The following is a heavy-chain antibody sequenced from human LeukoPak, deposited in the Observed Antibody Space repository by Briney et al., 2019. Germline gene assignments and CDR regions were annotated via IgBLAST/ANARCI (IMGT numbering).Heavy chain of an antibody. CDR1: GGSVSSGIYY. J-gene: IGHJ4*02. V-gene: IGHV4-61*01. CDR2: IYSSGTT. Sequence: SETLSLTCTVSGGSVSSGIYYWRSIRQPPGKGLEWIAYIYSSGTTNYNPSLKSRVTISVDTSKNQFSLKLTSVTAADTALYYCARATSGSWSTLFDYWGQGTLVTVSS. D-gene: IGHD6-13*01. CDR3: ARATSGSWSTLFDY.